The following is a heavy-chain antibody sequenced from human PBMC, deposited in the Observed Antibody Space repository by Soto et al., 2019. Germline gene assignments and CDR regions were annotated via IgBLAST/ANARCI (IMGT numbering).Heavy chain of an antibody. Sequence: QVQLQESGPGLVKPSETLSLTCTVSGGSISNKYWSWIRQAAGKGLEWIGRMSSSGVTNYSPSPKSGVTMSLAMSRNQFPLKLSSVTATDAAVYYCARALDSSGWYGDDAFDIWGQGTMVTVSS. J-gene: IGHJ3*02. CDR3: ARALDSSGWYGDDAFDI. D-gene: IGHD6-19*01. CDR1: GGSISNKY. CDR2: MSSSGVT. V-gene: IGHV4-4*07.